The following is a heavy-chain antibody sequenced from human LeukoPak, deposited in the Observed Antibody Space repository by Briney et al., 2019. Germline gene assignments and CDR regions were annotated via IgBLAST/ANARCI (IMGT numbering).Heavy chain of an antibody. CDR3: ATGGDWT. CDR2: INSDGSDT. CDR1: GFTFSSYA. Sequence: GGSLRLSCAASGFTFSSYAMSWVRQALAKGLVWVSRINSDGSDTTYADSVKGRFTISRDNAKNTLYLQMNSLRVEDTAVYYCATGGDWTWGQGTLATVSS. D-gene: IGHD3-16*01. J-gene: IGHJ5*02. V-gene: IGHV3-74*01.